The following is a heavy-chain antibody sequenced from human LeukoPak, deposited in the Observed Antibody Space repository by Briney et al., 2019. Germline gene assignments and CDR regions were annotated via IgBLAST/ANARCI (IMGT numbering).Heavy chain of an antibody. CDR1: GGSISSYY. D-gene: IGHD2-2*02. Sequence: PSETLSLTCTVSGGSISSYYWSWIRQPPGKGLEWIGYIYYSGSTNYNPSLKSQVTISVDTSKNQFSLKLSSVTAADTAVYYCARGDCSSTSCYTRRYWFDPWGQGTLVTVSS. V-gene: IGHV4-59*01. CDR3: ARGDCSSTSCYTRRYWFDP. CDR2: IYYSGST. J-gene: IGHJ5*02.